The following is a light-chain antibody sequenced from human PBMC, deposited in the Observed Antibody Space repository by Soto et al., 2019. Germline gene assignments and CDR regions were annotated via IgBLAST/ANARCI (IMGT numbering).Light chain of an antibody. J-gene: IGKJ1*01. V-gene: IGKV1-5*01. CDR2: DAS. CDR3: HQSISFWT. CDR1: QSISSW. Sequence: IQTTERRAALAARVRDRVPLSFRASQSISSWLAWYQQKPGKAPKLLIYDASSLESGVPSRFSGSGSGTEFTLTISCLQPDDIPTYYCHQSISFWTYVQGTKVDI.